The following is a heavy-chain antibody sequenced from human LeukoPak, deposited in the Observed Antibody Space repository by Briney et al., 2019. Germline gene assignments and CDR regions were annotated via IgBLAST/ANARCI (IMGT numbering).Heavy chain of an antibody. CDR2: IYTSGST. Sequence: PSQTLSLTCTVSGGSISSGSYYWSWIRQPAGKGLEWIGRIYTSGSTNYNPSLKSRVTIPVDTSKNQFSLKLSSVTAADTAVYYCASSHRGYYGSGSFDYWGQGTLVTVSS. CDR3: ASSHRGYYGSGSFDY. J-gene: IGHJ4*02. CDR1: GGSISSGSYY. V-gene: IGHV4-61*02. D-gene: IGHD3-10*01.